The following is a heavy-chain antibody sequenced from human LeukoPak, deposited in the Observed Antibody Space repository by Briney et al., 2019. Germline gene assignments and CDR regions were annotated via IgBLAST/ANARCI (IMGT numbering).Heavy chain of an antibody. V-gene: IGHV3-23*01. J-gene: IGHJ4*02. CDR1: GFTFSSYA. Sequence: GGSLRLSCAASGFTFSSYAMSRVRQAPGKGLEWVSAISGSGGSTYYADSVKGRFTISRDNSKNTLYLQMNSLRAEDTAVYYCAKTDSMIVVVISPGGYWGQGTLVTASS. CDR2: ISGSGGST. CDR3: AKTDSMIVVVISPGGY. D-gene: IGHD3-22*01.